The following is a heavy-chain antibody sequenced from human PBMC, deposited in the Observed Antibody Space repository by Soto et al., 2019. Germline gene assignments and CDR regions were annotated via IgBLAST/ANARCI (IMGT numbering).Heavy chain of an antibody. CDR3: VRRREQQLVFDY. D-gene: IGHD6-13*01. CDR1: GFSLSVSGVG. V-gene: IGHV2-5*02. Sequence: QITLKESGPTLVKPTQTLTLTCTFSGFSLSVSGVGVGWIRQPPGKALEWLALIYWDDDKRYNPSLKNRLTITKDTSKNQVVLRLTNMDPVDTATYYCVRRREQQLVFDYWGQGALVTVSS. CDR2: IYWDDDK. J-gene: IGHJ4*02.